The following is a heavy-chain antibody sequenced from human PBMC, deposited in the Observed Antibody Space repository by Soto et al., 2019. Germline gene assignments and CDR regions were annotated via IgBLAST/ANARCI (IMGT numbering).Heavy chain of an antibody. Sequence: QVQLVQSGAEVKKPGSSVKVSCKASGGTFSSYAISWVRQAPGQGLEWMGGIIPIFGTANYAQKFQGRVTITADESTSTAYMELSSLRSEDTAVYYSARDGFNDDILTGYRFYNWFDPWGQGTLVTVSS. D-gene: IGHD3-9*01. V-gene: IGHV1-69*01. J-gene: IGHJ5*02. CDR1: GGTFSSYA. CDR2: IIPIFGTA. CDR3: ARDGFNDDILTGYRFYNWFDP.